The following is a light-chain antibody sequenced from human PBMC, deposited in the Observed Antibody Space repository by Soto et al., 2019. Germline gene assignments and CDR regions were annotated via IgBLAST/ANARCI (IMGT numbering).Light chain of an antibody. CDR3: QQYDSYPWT. CDR1: QSINDW. CDR2: AAS. J-gene: IGKJ1*01. V-gene: IGKV1-5*01. Sequence: DIQMTQSPSSLSAFVGDRVTITCRASQSINDWLAWYQQKPGKAPKLLIYAASSLQSGVPSRFSGSGSGTEFTLTISSLQPDDFAAYYCQQYDSYPWTFGQGTKVDI.